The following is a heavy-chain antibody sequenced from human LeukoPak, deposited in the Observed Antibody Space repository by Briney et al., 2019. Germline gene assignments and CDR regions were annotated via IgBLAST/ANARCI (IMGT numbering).Heavy chain of an antibody. Sequence: PGRSLRLSCAASGFTFDDYAMHWVRQAPGKGLEWVSGISWNSGSIGYADSVKGRFTISRDNAKNSLYLQMNSPRAEDTALYYCAKASLVLRYFDWLLPPDYWGQGTLVTVSS. CDR1: GFTFDDYA. D-gene: IGHD3-9*01. J-gene: IGHJ4*02. CDR3: AKASLVLRYFDWLLPPDY. V-gene: IGHV3-9*01. CDR2: ISWNSGSI.